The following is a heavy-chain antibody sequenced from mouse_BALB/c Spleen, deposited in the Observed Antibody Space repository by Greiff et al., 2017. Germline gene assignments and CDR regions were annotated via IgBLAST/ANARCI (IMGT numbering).Heavy chain of an antibody. V-gene: IGHV1S81*02. Sequence: VKLMESGAELVKPGASVKLSCKASGYTFTSYYMYWVKQRPGQGLEWIGEINPSNGGTNFNEKFKSKATLTVDKSSSTAYMQLSSLTSEDSAVYYCTRSYGSSYVYFDVWGAGTTVTVSS. J-gene: IGHJ1*01. CDR3: TRSYGSSYVYFDV. CDR1: GYTFTSYY. D-gene: IGHD1-1*01. CDR2: INPSNGGT.